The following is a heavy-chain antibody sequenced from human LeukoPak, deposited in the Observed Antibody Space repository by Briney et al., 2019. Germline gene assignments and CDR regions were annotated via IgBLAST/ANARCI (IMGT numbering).Heavy chain of an antibody. Sequence: PSETLSLTCTVSGGSIKRYYWSWIRQPPGNGLEWIGYIYYSGSTTYNPSLESRVTISVDTSKNQFSLKLSSVTAADTAVYYCARGGGKTPPIDYWGQGTLVTVSS. J-gene: IGHJ4*02. CDR2: IYYSGST. D-gene: IGHD4-23*01. CDR3: ARGGGKTPPIDY. V-gene: IGHV4-59*01. CDR1: GGSIKRYY.